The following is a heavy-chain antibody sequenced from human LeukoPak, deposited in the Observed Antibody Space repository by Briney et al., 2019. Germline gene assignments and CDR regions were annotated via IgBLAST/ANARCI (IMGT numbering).Heavy chain of an antibody. V-gene: IGHV3-9*01. CDR3: AKEYCSSTSCPSSPFDY. D-gene: IGHD2-2*01. J-gene: IGHJ4*02. Sequence: PGGSLRLSCAASGFTFDDYAMHWVRQAPGKGLEWVSGISWNSGSIGYADSVKGRFTISRDNAKNSLYLQMNSLRAEDTALYYCAKEYCSSTSCPSSPFDYWGQGTLVTVSS. CDR2: ISWNSGSI. CDR1: GFTFDDYA.